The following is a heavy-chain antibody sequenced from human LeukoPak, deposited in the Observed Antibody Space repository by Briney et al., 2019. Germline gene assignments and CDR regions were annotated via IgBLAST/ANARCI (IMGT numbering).Heavy chain of an antibody. Sequence: SETLSLTCTVSGGSISSSSYYWSWIRQPPGKGLEWIGEINHSGSTNYNPSLKSRVTISVDTSKNQFSLKLSSVTAADTAVYYCASSRITMVRGVIITGRYYFDYWGQGTLVTVSS. J-gene: IGHJ4*02. CDR3: ASSRITMVRGVIITGRYYFDY. V-gene: IGHV4-39*07. CDR2: INHSGST. D-gene: IGHD3-10*01. CDR1: GGSISSSSYY.